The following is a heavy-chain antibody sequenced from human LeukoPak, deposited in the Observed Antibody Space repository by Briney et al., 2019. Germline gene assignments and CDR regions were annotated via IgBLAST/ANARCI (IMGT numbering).Heavy chain of an antibody. D-gene: IGHD3-22*01. CDR2: IIPIFGTA. V-gene: IGHV1-69*13. Sequence: SVKVSCKASGGTFSSYAISWVRQAPGQGLEWMGGIIPIFGTANYAQKFQGRVTITADESTSTAYMELSSLRSEDTAVYYCARRTYYYDSSGGVYYGMDVWGQGTTVTVSS. J-gene: IGHJ6*02. CDR3: ARRTYYYDSSGGVYYGMDV. CDR1: GGTFSSYA.